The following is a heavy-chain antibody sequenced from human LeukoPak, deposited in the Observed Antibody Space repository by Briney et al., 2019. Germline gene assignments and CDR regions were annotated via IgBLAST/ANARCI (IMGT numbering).Heavy chain of an antibody. Sequence: SETLSLTCTVSGGSISSYYWSWIRQPPGKGLEWIGYIHYSGSTNYNPSLQSRVTISVDTSRSHFSLKLSSATAADTAVYYCARLVGAEDYWGQGTLVTVSS. CDR2: IHYSGST. CDR1: GGSISSYY. J-gene: IGHJ4*02. V-gene: IGHV4-59*01. D-gene: IGHD1-26*01. CDR3: ARLVGAEDY.